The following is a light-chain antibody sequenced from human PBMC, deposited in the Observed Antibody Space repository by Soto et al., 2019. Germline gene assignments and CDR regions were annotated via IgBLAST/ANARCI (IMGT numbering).Light chain of an antibody. CDR3: QQYNSYWT. V-gene: IGKV1-5*01. J-gene: IGKJ1*01. CDR2: AAS. Sequence: DIPMTQSPSTLSASVGDRVTITCRASQSVSTWLAWYQQKPGKAPNLLIYAASSLESGVPSRFSGSGSGTEFTLTISSLQPDDFATYYCQQYNSYWTFGQGTKVEIK. CDR1: QSVSTW.